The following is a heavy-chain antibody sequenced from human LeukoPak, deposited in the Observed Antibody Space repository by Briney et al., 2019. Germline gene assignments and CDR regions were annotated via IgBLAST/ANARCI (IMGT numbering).Heavy chain of an antibody. CDR1: GFTFSSYA. CDR2: ISGSAGSP. CDR3: AKDNLLVLRYFDWFDD. Sequence: PGGSLRLSCAASGFTFSSYAMSWVRRAPGKGLGWVSAISGSAGSPYYADAVKGRFTISRDNSKNTLYLQMNSLRAEDTAVYYCAKDNLLVLRYFDWFDDWGQGTLVTVS. V-gene: IGHV3-23*01. D-gene: IGHD3-9*01. J-gene: IGHJ4*02.